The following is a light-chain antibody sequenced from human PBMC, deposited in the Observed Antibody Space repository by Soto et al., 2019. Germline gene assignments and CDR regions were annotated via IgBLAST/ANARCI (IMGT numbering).Light chain of an antibody. CDR1: SSDVGGYNY. V-gene: IGLV2-14*01. CDR2: DVS. Sequence: QSALTKPASVSGSPGQSITISCTGTSSDVGGYNYVSWYQQHPGKAPKLIIYDVSNRPSGVSNRFSGSKSGNTASLTISGLQAEDEADYYCSSYTSSTTPVFVGGTKLTVL. CDR3: SSYTSSTTPV. J-gene: IGLJ2*01.